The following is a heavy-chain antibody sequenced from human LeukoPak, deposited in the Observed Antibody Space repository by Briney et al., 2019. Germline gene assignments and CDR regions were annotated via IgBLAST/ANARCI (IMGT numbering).Heavy chain of an antibody. CDR3: ARELWFANAPGSWLDP. Sequence: PSETLSLTCVVSGDSISSAAYSWSWIRQPPGKGLEWIGYIFHTGSTFYNPSLKSRVTKSVDNSKNQFSLRLTSVTAADTAVYYCARELWFANAPGSWLDPWGQGTLVTVSS. D-gene: IGHD3-10*01. CDR2: IFHTGST. J-gene: IGHJ5*02. CDR1: GDSISSAAYS. V-gene: IGHV4-30-2*01.